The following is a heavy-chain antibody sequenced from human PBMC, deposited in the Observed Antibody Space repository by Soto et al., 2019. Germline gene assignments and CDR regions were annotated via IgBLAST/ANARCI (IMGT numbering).Heavy chain of an antibody. Sequence: GGSLRLSCAASGFTFSSYAMGWVRQGPGKGLEWVAVVSIGGSTHYADSVRGRFTISRDNSKNTLSLQMNSLTAEDTAVYFCAQRRGAGGQLDYWGQGALVTVSS. D-gene: IGHD1-26*01. CDR2: VSIGGST. J-gene: IGHJ4*02. CDR3: AQRRGAGGQLDY. CDR1: GFTFSSYA. V-gene: IGHV3-23*01.